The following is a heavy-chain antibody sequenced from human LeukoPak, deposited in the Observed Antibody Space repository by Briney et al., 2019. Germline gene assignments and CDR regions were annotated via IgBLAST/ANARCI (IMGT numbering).Heavy chain of an antibody. J-gene: IGHJ4*02. CDR3: ANPASGSGWYC. V-gene: IGHV3-30*18. D-gene: IGHD6-19*01. CDR1: GFTFSSYG. Sequence: GGSLRLSCAASGFTFSSYGMHWVRQAPGKGLEWVAVISYDGSNKYYADSVKGRFTISRDNSKNTLYLQMNSLRAEDTAVYYCANPASGSGWYCWGQGTLVTVSS. CDR2: ISYDGSNK.